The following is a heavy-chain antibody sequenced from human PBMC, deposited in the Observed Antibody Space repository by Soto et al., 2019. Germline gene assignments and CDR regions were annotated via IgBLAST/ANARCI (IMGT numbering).Heavy chain of an antibody. V-gene: IGHV4-61*08. CDR3: ARDRGGYSYGYYYYYGMDV. J-gene: IGHJ6*02. CDR2: IYYSGST. D-gene: IGHD5-18*01. Sequence: SETLSLTCTVSGGSISSSVYYWGWIRQPPGKGLEWIGYIYYSGSTNYNPSLKSRVTISVDTSKNQFSLKLSSVTAADTAVYYCARDRGGYSYGYYYYYGMDVWGQGTTVTVSS. CDR1: GGSISSSVYY.